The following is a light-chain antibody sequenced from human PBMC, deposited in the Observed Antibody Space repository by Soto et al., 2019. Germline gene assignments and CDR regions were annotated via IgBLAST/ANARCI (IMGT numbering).Light chain of an antibody. CDR3: SSYAGSNSCV. CDR2: EVS. Sequence: QSALTQPPSASGSPGQSVTISCTGTSSDVGGYNYVSWYQQHPGKAPKLMIYEVSKRPSGVPDRFSGSKSGNTASLTVSGXXXXXXXDYYCSSYAGSNSCVFGTGTKV. J-gene: IGLJ1*01. V-gene: IGLV2-8*01. CDR1: SSDVGGYNY.